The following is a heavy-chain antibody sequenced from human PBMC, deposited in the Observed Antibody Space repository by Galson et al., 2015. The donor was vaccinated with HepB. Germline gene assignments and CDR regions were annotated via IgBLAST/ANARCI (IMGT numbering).Heavy chain of an antibody. CDR2: TYYRAKWYS. J-gene: IGHJ6*02. V-gene: IGHV6-1*01. D-gene: IGHD2-15*01. Sequence: CAISGGSVSSNSAAWYWIRQSPSRGLEWLGRTYYRAKWYSDYAVSVRGRITINPDTSKNQFSLHLNFVTPEDTAVYYCARVAGTIYYYGMDVWGQGTAVTVSS. CDR1: GGSVSSNSAA. CDR3: ARVAGTIYYYGMDV.